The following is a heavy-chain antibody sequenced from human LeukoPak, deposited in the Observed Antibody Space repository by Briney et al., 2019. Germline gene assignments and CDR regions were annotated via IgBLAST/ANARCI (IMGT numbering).Heavy chain of an antibody. D-gene: IGHD6-13*01. CDR1: GFTFSSYE. CDR3: ARLAAAGTYYFDN. V-gene: IGHV3-48*03. J-gene: IGHJ4*02. Sequence: GGSLRLSCATSGFTFSSYEVNWVRQAPGKGLEWLSYISTSGTTVYSADSVKGRFSISRDNAKNSLYLQMSSLRADDTAVYYCARLAAAGTYYFDNWGQGTLVTVSS. CDR2: ISTSGTTV.